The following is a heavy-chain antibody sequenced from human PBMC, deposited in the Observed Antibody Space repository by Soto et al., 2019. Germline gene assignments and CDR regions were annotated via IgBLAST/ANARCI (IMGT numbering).Heavy chain of an antibody. D-gene: IGHD2-15*01. V-gene: IGHV3-23*01. CDR1: GFTFSSYA. J-gene: IGHJ4*02. CDR3: AKGMEDIVVVVAAIDY. Sequence: EVQLLESGGGLVQPGGSLRLSCAAPGFTFSSYAMSWVRQAPGKGLEWVSAISGSGGSTYYADSVKGRFTISRDNSKNTLYLQMNSLRAEDTAVYYCAKGMEDIVVVVAAIDYWGQGTLVTVSS. CDR2: ISGSGGST.